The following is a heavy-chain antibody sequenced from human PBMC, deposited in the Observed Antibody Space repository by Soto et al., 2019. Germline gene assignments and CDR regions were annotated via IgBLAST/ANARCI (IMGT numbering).Heavy chain of an antibody. CDR1: GYSFTGYY. V-gene: IGHV1-2*02. D-gene: IGHD3-3*01. J-gene: IGHJ6*02. CDR3: ARLECEHPGYDNYDRDF. CDR2: INPNSGVT. Sequence: ASVKVSCKASGYSFTGYYMHWVRQAPGQGLEWMGWINPNSGVTNYAQKFQGRVTMTRDTSVSTAYMELGRLKSDDTAVYFCARLECEHPGYDNYDRDFCGHGTTVTV.